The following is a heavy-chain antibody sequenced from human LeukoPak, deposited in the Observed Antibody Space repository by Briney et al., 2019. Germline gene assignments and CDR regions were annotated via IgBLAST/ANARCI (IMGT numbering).Heavy chain of an antibody. D-gene: IGHD3-22*01. Sequence: SETLSLTCTVSGGSISSYYWSWIRQPPGKGLEWIGYIYYSGSTNYNPSLKSRVTISVDTSKNQFSPKLSSVTAADTAVYYCASNGGYFNWFDPWGQGTLVTVSS. CDR3: ASNGGYFNWFDP. J-gene: IGHJ5*02. V-gene: IGHV4-59*01. CDR1: GGSISSYY. CDR2: IYYSGST.